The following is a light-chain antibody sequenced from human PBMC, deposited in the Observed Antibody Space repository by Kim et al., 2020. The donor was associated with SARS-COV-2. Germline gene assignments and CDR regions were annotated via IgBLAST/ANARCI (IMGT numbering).Light chain of an antibody. Sequence: DIVVTQSPDSLPVSLGARATINCKSSQSVLYTPDNKNYLAWYQQKPGQPPKLLIYWASTRESGVPDRFSGSGSGTDFTLTITGLQAEDVAVYYCHQYYSFPLTFGGGTKVEIK. CDR1: QSVLYTPDNKNY. CDR3: HQYYSFPLT. V-gene: IGKV4-1*01. CDR2: WAS. J-gene: IGKJ4*01.